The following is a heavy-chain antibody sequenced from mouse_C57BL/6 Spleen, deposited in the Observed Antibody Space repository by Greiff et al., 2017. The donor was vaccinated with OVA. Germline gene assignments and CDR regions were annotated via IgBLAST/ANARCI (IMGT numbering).Heavy chain of an antibody. V-gene: IGHV1-61*01. CDR3: ARRVYDGYYWDY. CDR2: IYTSDSET. D-gene: IGHD2-3*01. Sequence: QVQLQQPGAELVRPGSSVKLSCKASGYTFTSYWMDWVKQRPGQGLEWIGNIYTSDSETHYNQKFKDKATLTVDKSSSTAYMQLSSLTSEDSAVYDCARRVYDGYYWDYWGQGTTLTVSS. J-gene: IGHJ2*01. CDR1: GYTFTSYW.